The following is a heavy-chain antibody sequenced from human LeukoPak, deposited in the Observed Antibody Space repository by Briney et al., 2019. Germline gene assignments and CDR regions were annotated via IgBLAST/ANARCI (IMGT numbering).Heavy chain of an antibody. J-gene: IGHJ6*02. Sequence: GASVKVSCKASGYTFTNYYMHWVRQAPGQGPEWMGIINPSGGSTSYAQKFQGRVTMTRDTSTSTVYMELSSLRSEDTAVYYCARDHGIAVADNYYYYYGMDVWGQGTTVTVSS. CDR1: GYTFTNYY. CDR3: ARDHGIAVADNYYYYYGMDV. V-gene: IGHV1-46*01. CDR2: INPSGGST. D-gene: IGHD6-19*01.